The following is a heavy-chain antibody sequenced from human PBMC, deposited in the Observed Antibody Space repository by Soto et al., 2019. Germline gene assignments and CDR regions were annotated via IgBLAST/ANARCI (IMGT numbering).Heavy chain of an antibody. J-gene: IGHJ4*02. CDR1: GFTFSSYS. V-gene: IGHV3-21*01. D-gene: IGHD3-22*01. CDR3: ARGAETYYYDSSGYYF. Sequence: GESLKISCAASGFTFSSYSMNWVRQAPGKGLEWVSSISSSSSYIYYADSVKGRFTISRDNAKNSLYLQMNSLRAEDTAVYYCARGAETYYYDSSGYYFWGQGTLVTVSS. CDR2: ISSSSSYI.